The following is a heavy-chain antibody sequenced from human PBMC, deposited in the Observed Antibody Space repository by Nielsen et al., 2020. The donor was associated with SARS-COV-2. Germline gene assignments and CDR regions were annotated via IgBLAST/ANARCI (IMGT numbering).Heavy chain of an antibody. J-gene: IGHJ3*02. CDR1: GYTLTSSG. V-gene: IGHV1-18*04. D-gene: IGHD2-15*01. Sequence: ASVKVSCKASGYTLTSSGISWVRQVPGQGLEWMGWISANNGNINYAQKLQGRVTMTTDTSTSTVYMELRSLRSDDTAVYYCAYCSGGTCYNAFDIWGQGTMVTVSS. CDR2: ISANNGNI. CDR3: AYCSGGTCYNAFDI.